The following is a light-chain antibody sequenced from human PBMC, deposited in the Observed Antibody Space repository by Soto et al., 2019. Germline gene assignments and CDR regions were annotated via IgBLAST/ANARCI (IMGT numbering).Light chain of an antibody. CDR2: GAS. CDR1: QAVGGTY. J-gene: IGKJ5*01. V-gene: IGKV3-20*01. CDR3: QQYSSSPRT. Sequence: EIELTQSPGTLSLSPGERASLSCRASQAVGGTYLAWYQHKPGQAPRLLIYGASNRAAGIPDRFGGSGSGTDFTLTISRLEPEDFAVYHCQQYSSSPRTFGQGTRLEIK.